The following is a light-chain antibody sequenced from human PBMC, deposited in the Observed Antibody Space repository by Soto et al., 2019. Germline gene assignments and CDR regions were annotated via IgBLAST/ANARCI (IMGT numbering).Light chain of an antibody. J-gene: IGKJ4*01. Sequence: DIQMTQSPSTLSASVGDRVTITCRASQSISSWLAWYQQKPGKAPNRLIYKASSLESGVPSRFSGSGSGTEFTLTISSLQPDDFATYYCQQSNSYPLTFGGGTKVEIK. CDR1: QSISSW. V-gene: IGKV1-5*03. CDR2: KAS. CDR3: QQSNSYPLT.